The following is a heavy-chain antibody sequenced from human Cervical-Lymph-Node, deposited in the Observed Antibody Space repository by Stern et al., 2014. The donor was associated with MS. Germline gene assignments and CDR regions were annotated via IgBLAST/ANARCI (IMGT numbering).Heavy chain of an antibody. J-gene: IGHJ4*02. CDR2: IIPIVGTA. Sequence: QVQLGQSGAEVKKPGSSVKVSCKASGGTFSSYAISWVRQAPGQGLEWMGGIIPIVGTANYAQKFQGRVTITADESTSTAYMELSSLRSEDTAVYYCARALYYYDSSGHPSKYYFDYWGQGTLVTVSS. CDR1: GGTFSSYA. CDR3: ARALYYYDSSGHPSKYYFDY. D-gene: IGHD3-22*01. V-gene: IGHV1-69*01.